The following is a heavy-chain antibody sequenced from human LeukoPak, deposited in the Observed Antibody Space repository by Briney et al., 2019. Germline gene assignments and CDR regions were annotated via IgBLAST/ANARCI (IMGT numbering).Heavy chain of an antibody. CDR2: IYYSGST. J-gene: IGHJ3*02. Sequence: SSETLSLTCTVSGGSISSYYWSWIRQPPGKGLEWIGYIYYSGSTNYNPSLKSRVAISVDTSKNQVSLRLSSVTAADTAVYYCARGGSIVGTTPHDTFDIWGQGTVVTVSS. D-gene: IGHD1-26*01. CDR3: ARGGSIVGTTPHDTFDI. CDR1: GGSISSYY. V-gene: IGHV4-59*12.